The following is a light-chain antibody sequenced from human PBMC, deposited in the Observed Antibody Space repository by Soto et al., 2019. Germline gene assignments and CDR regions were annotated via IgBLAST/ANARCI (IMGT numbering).Light chain of an antibody. V-gene: IGKV3-15*01. CDR1: QSVGSSY. Sequence: QSPGTLSLSPVESTTLSCMASQSVGSSYLAWYQHKPGQAPRLLIYGVSTRAAGVPARFSGSGSGTEFTLTISSLQSEDFAVYYCQQYNNWPPWTFGQGTKVDIK. J-gene: IGKJ1*01. CDR2: GVS. CDR3: QQYNNWPPWT.